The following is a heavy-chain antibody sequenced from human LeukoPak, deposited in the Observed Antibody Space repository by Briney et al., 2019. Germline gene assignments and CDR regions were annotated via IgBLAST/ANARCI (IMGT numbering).Heavy chain of an antibody. CDR1: GYTFVDYY. CDR3: ARDHRLGRTGYDMPAD. J-gene: IGHJ4*02. V-gene: IGHV1-2*02. CDR2: LNPRSGAT. Sequence: ASVKVSCKASGYTFVDYYMYWVRQAPGQGFEWMGWLNPRSGATKYAQKFQARVTMTRDTSTSTGYMELTRLTSDDTAVYYCARDHRLGRTGYDMPADWGQGTRVIVSS. D-gene: IGHD5-12*01.